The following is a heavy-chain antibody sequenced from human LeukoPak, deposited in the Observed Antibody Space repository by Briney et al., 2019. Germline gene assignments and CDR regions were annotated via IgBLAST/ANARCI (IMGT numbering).Heavy chain of an antibody. D-gene: IGHD2-15*01. CDR2: IYHSGST. V-gene: IGHV4-4*02. CDR3: ARRYCSGSSCYFFDY. J-gene: IGHJ4*02. CDR1: GGSISSSHW. Sequence: SETLSLTCAVSGGSISSSHWWSWVRPPPGKGLEWIGEIYHSGSTNYNPSLKSRVTISVDKSKNQFSLKLSSVTAADTAVYYCARRYCSGSSCYFFDYWGQGTLVTVSS.